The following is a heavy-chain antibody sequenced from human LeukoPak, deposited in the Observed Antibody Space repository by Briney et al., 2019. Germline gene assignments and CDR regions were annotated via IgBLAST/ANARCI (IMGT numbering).Heavy chain of an antibody. Sequence: GGSLRLSCVASGFTFNNYAMSWVRQAPGKGLEWVANINEGAGERFYGDSVKGRVTISRDNAKNSLHLQMNSLRAEDTAVYYCARERPGSASAFDSWGQGTLVTVSS. V-gene: IGHV3-7*01. CDR2: INEGAGER. J-gene: IGHJ4*02. D-gene: IGHD6-25*01. CDR1: GFTFNNYA. CDR3: ARERPGSASAFDS.